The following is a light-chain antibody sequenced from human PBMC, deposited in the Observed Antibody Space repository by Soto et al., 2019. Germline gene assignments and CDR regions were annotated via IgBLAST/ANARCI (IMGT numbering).Light chain of an antibody. CDR2: WAS. V-gene: IGKV4-1*01. CDR1: QSILYSSTNKNY. Sequence: DIVMTQSPDSLAVSLGERATINCKSSQSILYSSTNKNYLAWYQQKPGQPPKLLIYWASTRESGVPDRFSGSGSGTDFTLTISSLQAGDVAVYYCQQYYDAPQTFDQGTKVEIK. CDR3: QQYYDAPQT. J-gene: IGKJ1*01.